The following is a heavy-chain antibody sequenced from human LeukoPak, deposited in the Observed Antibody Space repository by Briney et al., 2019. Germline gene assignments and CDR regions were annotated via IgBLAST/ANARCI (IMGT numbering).Heavy chain of an antibody. V-gene: IGHV4-59*01. CDR1: GGSISRYY. CDR3: ARADGAVAAYYGIDA. D-gene: IGHD6-19*01. Sequence: SETLSLTCTVSGGSISRYYWSWIRQPPGKGLEWIGYIYYSGSTNYSPSLKSRVTISVDTSKNQFSLKLSSVTAADTAVYYCARADGAVAAYYGIDAWGQGTTVTVSS. J-gene: IGHJ6*02. CDR2: IYYSGST.